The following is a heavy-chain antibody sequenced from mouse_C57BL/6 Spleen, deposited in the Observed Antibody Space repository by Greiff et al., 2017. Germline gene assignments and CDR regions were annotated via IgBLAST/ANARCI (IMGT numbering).Heavy chain of an antibody. CDR1: GYTFTSYW. CDR2: IDPSDSYT. D-gene: IGHD1-3*01. V-gene: IGHV1-59*01. J-gene: IGHJ4*01. Sequence: VQLQQPGAELVRPGTSVKLSCKASGYTFTSYWMHWVKQRPGQGLEWIGVIDPSDSYTNNNQKFKGKATLTVDTPYSTAYMQLSSLTSEDSAVYYCARELQNYYAMDYWGQGTSVTVSS. CDR3: ARELQNYYAMDY.